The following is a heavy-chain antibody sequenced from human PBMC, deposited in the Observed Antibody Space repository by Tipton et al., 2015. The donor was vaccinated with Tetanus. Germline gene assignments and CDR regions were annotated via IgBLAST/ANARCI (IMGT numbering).Heavy chain of an antibody. V-gene: IGHV3-11*04. Sequence: SLRLSCAASGFAFSDYYMSWIRQAPGKGPEWLSDISTRDNNIYYADSVKGRFTTSRDNAKKSLYLQMNSLRAEDTAVYYCAREADCSGGSCFSGDFDNWGQGTQVTVSS. CDR3: AREADCSGGSCFSGDFDN. D-gene: IGHD2-15*01. J-gene: IGHJ4*02. CDR2: ISTRDNNI. CDR1: GFAFSDYY.